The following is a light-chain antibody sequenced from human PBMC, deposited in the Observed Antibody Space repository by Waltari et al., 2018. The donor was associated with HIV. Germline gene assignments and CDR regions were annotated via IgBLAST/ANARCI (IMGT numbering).Light chain of an antibody. CDR1: QSVSSN. Sequence: EVVMTQSPATLSVSPGERAALACRASQSVSSNLAWYQQKPGQAPRLLIYAASTRATGVPVRISSSGSGTEFTLTISSLQSEDFAVYYCQQYNDWPRTFGQGTKVEIK. V-gene: IGKV3-15*01. CDR3: QQYNDWPRT. CDR2: AAS. J-gene: IGKJ1*01.